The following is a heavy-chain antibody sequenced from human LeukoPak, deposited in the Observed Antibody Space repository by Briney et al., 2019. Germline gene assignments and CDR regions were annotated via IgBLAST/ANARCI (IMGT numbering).Heavy chain of an antibody. D-gene: IGHD6-19*01. V-gene: IGHV3-53*01. Sequence: PGGSLRLSCAAPGVSVSSNHISCGRQTPGKGLEWVSVNKRPGNTYLVGSVKDRFSIPRDNYKNTLNLHMNNLTAGDTAIYYCASQPTGYDSGWPFFVYWGQGIVVSVSS. CDR1: GVSVSSNH. CDR2: NKRPGNT. J-gene: IGHJ4*02. CDR3: ASQPTGYDSGWPFFVY.